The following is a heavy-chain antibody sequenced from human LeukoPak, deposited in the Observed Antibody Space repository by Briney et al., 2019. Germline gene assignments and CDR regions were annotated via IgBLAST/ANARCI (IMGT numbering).Heavy chain of an antibody. J-gene: IGHJ5*02. CDR3: ARRYYYLWFDP. Sequence: SETLSFTCTVSGGSISSYYWSWIRQPPGKGLEWIGYIYYSGSTNYNPSLKSRVTISVDTSKNQFSLKLSSVTAADTAVYYCARRYYYLWFDPWGQGTLVTVSS. V-gene: IGHV4-59*12. CDR2: IYYSGST. D-gene: IGHD3-10*01. CDR1: GGSISSYY.